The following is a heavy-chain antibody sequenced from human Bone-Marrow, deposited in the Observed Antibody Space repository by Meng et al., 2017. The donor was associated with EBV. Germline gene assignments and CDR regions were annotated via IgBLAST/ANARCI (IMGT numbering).Heavy chain of an antibody. J-gene: IGHJ5*02. CDR2: VHYTGST. V-gene: IGHV4-39*01. D-gene: IGHD6-19*01. CDR3: ARPFPSWQSPRLDPFGA. Sequence: QLQLRESGPWQVKPLETRSLPCTGAGDSISSFYYWGWIRQPTGRGLEWIGSVHYTGSTYYSPSLKSRVTVSVDTSKNQFSLRLTSVTAADTAVYYCARPFPSWQSPRLDPFGAWGQGTLVTVSS. CDR1: GDSISSFYY.